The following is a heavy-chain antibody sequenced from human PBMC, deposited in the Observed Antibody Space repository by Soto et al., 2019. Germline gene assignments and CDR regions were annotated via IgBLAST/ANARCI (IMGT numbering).Heavy chain of an antibody. V-gene: IGHV4-59*11. CDR3: ARDVGLQHDTGYYDFWSGKNNWFDP. CDR1: GGSISGHY. J-gene: IGHJ5*02. CDR2: ISYSGST. D-gene: IGHD3-3*01. Sequence: SETLSLTCTVSGGSISGHYWSWIRQPPGKGLQYIGYISYSGSTNYNPSLKSRVTISVDTSNNQFSLRLSSVTAADTAVYYCARDVGLQHDTGYYDFWSGKNNWFDPWGQGXLVTVYS.